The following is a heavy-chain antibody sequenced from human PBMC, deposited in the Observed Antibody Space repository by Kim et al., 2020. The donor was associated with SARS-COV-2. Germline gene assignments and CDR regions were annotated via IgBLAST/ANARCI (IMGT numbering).Heavy chain of an antibody. D-gene: IGHD3-16*01. Sequence: SGKGRFTITREKSKNSQYLKMNSLKSGDTAVYYCARGAEENGSGSYAFDFWGQGTLVTVSS. CDR3: ARGAEENGSGSYAFDF. J-gene: IGHJ4*02. V-gene: IGHV3-66*01.